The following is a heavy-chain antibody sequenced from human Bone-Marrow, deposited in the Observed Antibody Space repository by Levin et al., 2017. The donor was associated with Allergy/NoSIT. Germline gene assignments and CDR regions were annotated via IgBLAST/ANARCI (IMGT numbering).Heavy chain of an antibody. J-gene: IGHJ4*02. V-gene: IGHV4-30-4*01. CDR1: GHSVSSPDYY. Sequence: SQTLSLTCTISGHSVSSPDYYWSWLRQPPGEGLEWIGFIYYNGTTHYTPSLKSRLSISKDTSMNQFSLNLRSVTAADTAIYYCAESGYALPTMDSWGQGHLVTVSS. D-gene: IGHD3-22*01. CDR2: IYYNGTT. CDR3: AESGYALPTMDS.